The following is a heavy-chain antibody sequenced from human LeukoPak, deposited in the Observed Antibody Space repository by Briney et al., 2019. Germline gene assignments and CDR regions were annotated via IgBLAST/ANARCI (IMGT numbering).Heavy chain of an antibody. CDR3: ARAPLWFGELPYFDY. CDR2: ISAYNGNT. Sequence: GASVKVSCKASGYTFTSYGISWVRQAPGQGLEWMGWISAYNGNTNYAQKLQGRVTMTTDTSTSTAYMELSRLRSDDTAVYYCARAPLWFGELPYFDYWGQGTLVTVSS. D-gene: IGHD3-10*01. J-gene: IGHJ4*02. V-gene: IGHV1-18*01. CDR1: GYTFTSYG.